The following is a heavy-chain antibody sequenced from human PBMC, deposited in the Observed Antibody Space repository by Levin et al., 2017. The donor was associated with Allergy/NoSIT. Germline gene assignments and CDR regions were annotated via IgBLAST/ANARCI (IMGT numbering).Heavy chain of an antibody. D-gene: IGHD2-2*01. CDR3: AREVVPAANWVYHYYYYMDV. Sequence: SQTLSLTCTVSGGSISSGTYYWNWIRQPAGKGLEWIGRIYTSGNTNYNPSLKSRVTISVYTSKNQFSLRLSSVTAADTAVYYCAREVVPAANWVYHYYYYMDVWGKGTTVTVSS. J-gene: IGHJ6*03. CDR1: GGSISSGTYY. CDR2: IYTSGNT. V-gene: IGHV4-61*02.